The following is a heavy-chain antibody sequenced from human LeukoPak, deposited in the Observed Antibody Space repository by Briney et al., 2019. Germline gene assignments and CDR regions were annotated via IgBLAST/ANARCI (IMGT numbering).Heavy chain of an antibody. CDR2: VYSSGST. V-gene: IGHV4-59*08. CDR3: ASHPGSASYYDY. Sequence: SETLSLTCTVSGGSISSYYWSWIRQPPGKGLEWIGFVYSSGSTNYDPSLKSRVTISVDTSKNQFSLKLSSVTAADTAVYYCASHPGSASYYDYWGQGTLVTVSS. CDR1: GGSISSYY. J-gene: IGHJ4*02. D-gene: IGHD3-10*01.